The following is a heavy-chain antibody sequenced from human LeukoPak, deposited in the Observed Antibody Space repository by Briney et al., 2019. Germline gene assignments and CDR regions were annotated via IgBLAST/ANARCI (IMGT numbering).Heavy chain of an antibody. D-gene: IGHD2-8*02. CDR3: AKDPRYCTGGSCN. V-gene: IGHV3-23*01. CDR1: GFTFSSYW. J-gene: IGHJ4*02. Sequence: PGGSLRLSCTASGFTFSSYWMHWVRQAPGKGLDWVSGISGSGGRRYYADSVKGRFTISRDNFKNTVDLQMNSLRAEDTAVYYCAKDPRYCTGGSCNWGQGTRVIVSS. CDR2: ISGSGGRR.